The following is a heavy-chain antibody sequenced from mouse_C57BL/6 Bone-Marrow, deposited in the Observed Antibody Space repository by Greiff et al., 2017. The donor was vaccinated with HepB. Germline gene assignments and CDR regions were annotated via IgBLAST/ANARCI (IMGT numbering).Heavy chain of an antibody. D-gene: IGHD2-10*01. Sequence: VQLKQSGAELVRPGASVKLSCTASGFNIKDDYMHWVKQRPEQGLEWIGWIDPENGDTEYASKLQGKATITADTSSNTAYLQLSSLTSEDTAVYYCTTCLLAYWGQGTLVTVSA. CDR1: GFNIKDDY. CDR3: TTCLLAY. CDR2: IDPENGDT. J-gene: IGHJ3*01. V-gene: IGHV14-4*01.